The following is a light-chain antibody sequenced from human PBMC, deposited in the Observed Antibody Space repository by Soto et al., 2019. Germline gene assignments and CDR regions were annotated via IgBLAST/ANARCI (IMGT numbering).Light chain of an antibody. J-gene: IGKJ1*01. CDR2: FGS. CDR1: QSLLQSNGYNY. V-gene: IGKV2-28*01. Sequence: DIVMTQSPLSLPVTPGEPASISCSSSQSLLQSNGYNYLDWYLQKPGQSPQPLIFFGSYRASGVPDRVGGSGSGTDFTLKIRSVEAEDVGIYYCMQYQQTPPTFGQGTRVEIK. CDR3: MQYQQTPPT.